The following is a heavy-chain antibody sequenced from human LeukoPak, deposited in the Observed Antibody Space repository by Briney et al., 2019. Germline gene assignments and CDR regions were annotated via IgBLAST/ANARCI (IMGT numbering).Heavy chain of an antibody. D-gene: IGHD5-18*01. CDR2: IKKDGSEK. V-gene: IGHV3-7*01. CDR1: GFTVSSNE. Sequence: GGSLRLSCAASGFTVSSNEMSWVRQAPGKGLEWVANIKKDGSEKYYVDSVKGRFTISRDNAKTSLYLQMNSLRAEDTAVYYCARHLSGVTGYTYGRGIDYWGQGTLVTVSS. J-gene: IGHJ4*02. CDR3: ARHLSGVTGYTYGRGIDY.